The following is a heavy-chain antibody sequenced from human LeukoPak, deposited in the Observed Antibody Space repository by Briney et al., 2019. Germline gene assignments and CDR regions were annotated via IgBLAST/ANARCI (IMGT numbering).Heavy chain of an antibody. J-gene: IGHJ6*03. CDR1: GGSFSGYY. CDR2: INHSGST. CDR3: ATAGHQLFYYYYMDV. V-gene: IGHV4-34*01. D-gene: IGHD1-1*01. Sequence: SETLSLTCAVYGGSFSGYYWSWIRQPPGKGLEWIGEINHSGSTNYNPSLKSRVTISVDTSKNQFSLKLSSVTAADTAVYYCATAGHQLFYYYYMDVWGKGTTVTVSS.